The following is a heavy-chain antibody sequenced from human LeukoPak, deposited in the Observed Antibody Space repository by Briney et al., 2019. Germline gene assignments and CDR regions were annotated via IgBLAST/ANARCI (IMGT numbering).Heavy chain of an antibody. V-gene: IGHV3-48*01. D-gene: IGHD3-22*01. Sequence: GGALRLSCAASGFTFSSHSMNWVRQAPGKGLEWVSYISSSSSTIYYADSVKGRFTISRDNAKNSLYLQMNSLRAEDTAVYYCARGAYYYEDWGQGTLVTVSS. CDR2: ISSSSSTI. CDR1: GFTFSSHS. CDR3: ARGAYYYED. J-gene: IGHJ4*02.